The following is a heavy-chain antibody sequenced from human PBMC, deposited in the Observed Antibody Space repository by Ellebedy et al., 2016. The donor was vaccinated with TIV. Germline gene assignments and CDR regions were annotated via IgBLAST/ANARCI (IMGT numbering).Heavy chain of an antibody. J-gene: IGHJ4*02. D-gene: IGHD2-15*01. V-gene: IGHV1-69*13. CDR3: AREGGTTPGLGYFDY. Sequence: SVKVSXXASGGTFSSYAISWVRQAPGQGLEWMGGIIPIFGTANYAQKFQGRVTITADESTSTAYMELSSLRSEDTAVYYCAREGGTTPGLGYFDYWGQGTLVTVSS. CDR1: GGTFSSYA. CDR2: IIPIFGTA.